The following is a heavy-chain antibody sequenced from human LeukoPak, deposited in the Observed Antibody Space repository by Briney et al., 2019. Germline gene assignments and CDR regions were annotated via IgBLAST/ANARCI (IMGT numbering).Heavy chain of an antibody. CDR1: GFTFSRSW. CDR3: ARDPGFSAFDI. CDR2: INQDGSVK. D-gene: IGHD6-25*01. J-gene: IGHJ3*02. Sequence: GGSLRLSCAASGFTFSRSWMSWVRQAPGKGLEFVANINQDGSVKNYVDFVRGRFTISRDNAKNSLYLQMNSLRAEDTAVYYCARDPGFSAFDIWGQGTMVTVSS. V-gene: IGHV3-7*01.